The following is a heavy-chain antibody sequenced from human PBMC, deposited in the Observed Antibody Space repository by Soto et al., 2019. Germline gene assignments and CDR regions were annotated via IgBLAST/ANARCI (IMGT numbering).Heavy chain of an antibody. J-gene: IGHJ4*02. CDR3: AKDWYEDY. CDR2: INSAGTT. Sequence: GGSLRLSCAASGFMFSNYVMSWVRQAPGKGLEWVSAINSAGTTYYADSVKGRFTISRDNAKNTLYLQMNGLRAEDTAVYYCAKDWYEDYWGQGTLVTVSS. D-gene: IGHD6-13*01. V-gene: IGHV3-23*01. CDR1: GFMFSNYV.